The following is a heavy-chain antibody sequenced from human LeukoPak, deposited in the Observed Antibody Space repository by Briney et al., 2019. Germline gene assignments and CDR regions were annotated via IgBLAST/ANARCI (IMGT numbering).Heavy chain of an antibody. D-gene: IGHD3-9*01. CDR3: ARLTKGRYFDYIFAF. CDR1: GASCSGSLSY. CDR2: VYYTGST. V-gene: IGHV4-39*01. J-gene: IGHJ4*02. Sequence: SETLSLTCTVSGASCSGSLSYWGLVRQPPRKGPEWVANVYYTGSTYYHPSLKSRVTMSVDTSKNQFSLKMTSVTAADTAIYYCARLTKGRYFDYIFAFWGQGILVTVSS.